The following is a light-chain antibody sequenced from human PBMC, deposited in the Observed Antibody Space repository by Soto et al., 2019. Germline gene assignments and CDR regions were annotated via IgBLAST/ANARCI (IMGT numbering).Light chain of an antibody. Sequence: DIQLTHSPSTLSASIGDRVTITCRASQSIGSWLAWYQQRPGKAPNVLIYKASNLERGVPSRFSGSGSETEFTLTISSLQPEDFATYYCQQYSTFPWTFGQGTNVEL. CDR3: QQYSTFPWT. CDR2: KAS. CDR1: QSIGSW. V-gene: IGKV1-5*03. J-gene: IGKJ1*01.